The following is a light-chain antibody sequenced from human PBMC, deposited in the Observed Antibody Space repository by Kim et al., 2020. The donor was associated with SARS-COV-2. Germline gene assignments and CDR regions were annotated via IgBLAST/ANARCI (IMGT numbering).Light chain of an antibody. Sequence: IVLTQSPGTLSLSPGERATLSCRASQTVSTNYLAWYQQKPGKAPRLLIYGASTRATGIPDRFSGSGSGTEFTLTISRLEPEDFAVYYCQKFGGPATWTFGQGTKVDIK. J-gene: IGKJ1*01. CDR3: QKFGGPATWT. CDR2: GAS. CDR1: QTVSTNY. V-gene: IGKV3-20*01.